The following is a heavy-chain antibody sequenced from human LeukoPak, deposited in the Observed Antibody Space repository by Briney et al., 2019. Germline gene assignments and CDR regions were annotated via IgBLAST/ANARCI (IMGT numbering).Heavy chain of an antibody. Sequence: SETLSLSCAVYRGSFSGYYWSWIRQPPGKGLEWIGEINHSGSTNYNPSLKSRVTISVDTSKNQFSLKLSSVTAADTAVYYCARPSTYYDFWSGTSGFDYWGQGTLVTVSS. CDR2: INHSGST. J-gene: IGHJ4*01. D-gene: IGHD3-3*01. CDR1: RGSFSGYY. V-gene: IGHV4-34*01. CDR3: ARPSTYYDFWSGTSGFDY.